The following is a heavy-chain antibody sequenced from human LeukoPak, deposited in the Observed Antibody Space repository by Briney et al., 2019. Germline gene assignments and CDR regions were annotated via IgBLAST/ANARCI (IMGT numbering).Heavy chain of an antibody. CDR1: GGSISSGGYS. Sequence: SETLSLTCAVSGGSISSGGYSWSWIRQPPGKGLEWIGEINHSGSTNYNPSLKSRVTISVDTSKNQFSLKLSSVTAADTAVYYCARGRVRGYSSGWSFDYWGQGTLVTVSS. J-gene: IGHJ4*02. D-gene: IGHD6-19*01. V-gene: IGHV4-34*01. CDR3: ARGRVRGYSSGWSFDY. CDR2: INHSGST.